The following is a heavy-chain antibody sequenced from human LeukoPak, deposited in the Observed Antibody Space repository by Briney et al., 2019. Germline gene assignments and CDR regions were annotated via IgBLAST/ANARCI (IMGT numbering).Heavy chain of an antibody. D-gene: IGHD6-13*01. V-gene: IGHV1-69*13. CDR3: ATSYSSSWWLYYFDY. CDR2: IIPIFGTA. J-gene: IGHJ4*02. Sequence: ASVKVSCKASGGTFGSYAISWVRQAPRQGLEWMGGIIPIFGTANYAQKFQGGVTITADESTSTAYMELSSLRSEDTAVYYCATSYSSSWWLYYFDYWGQGTLVTVSS. CDR1: GGTFGSYA.